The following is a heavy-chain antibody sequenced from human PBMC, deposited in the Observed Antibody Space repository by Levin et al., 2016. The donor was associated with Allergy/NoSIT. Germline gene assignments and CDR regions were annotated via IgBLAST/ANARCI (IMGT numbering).Heavy chain of an antibody. D-gene: IGHD3-22*01. J-gene: IGHJ4*02. V-gene: IGHV3-74*01. CDR1: GFTFSSYW. CDR3: ARVSYYYDSSGFLGY. Sequence: GESLKISCAASGFTFSSYWMHWVRQAPGKGLVWVSRINSDGSSTSYADSVKGRFTISRDNAKNTLYLQMNSLRAEDTAVYYCARVSYYYDSSGFLGYWGQGTLVTVSS. CDR2: INSDGSST.